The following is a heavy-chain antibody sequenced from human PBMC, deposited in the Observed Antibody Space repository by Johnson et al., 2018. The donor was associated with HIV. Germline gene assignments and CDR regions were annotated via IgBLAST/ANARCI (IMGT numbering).Heavy chain of an antibody. D-gene: IGHD4-17*01. CDR3: ARGEDGVDAFDI. CDR2: TSYDGGNK. CDR1: GFTFSTYG. V-gene: IGHV3-30*19. J-gene: IGHJ3*02. Sequence: QVQLVESGGGVVQPGRSLRLSCAASGFTFSTYGMHWVRQAPGKGLEWVAVTSYDGGNKYYADSVKGRFTISRDNSKNTLYLQMNSLRAEDTAVYYCARGEDGVDAFDIWGQGTMVTVS.